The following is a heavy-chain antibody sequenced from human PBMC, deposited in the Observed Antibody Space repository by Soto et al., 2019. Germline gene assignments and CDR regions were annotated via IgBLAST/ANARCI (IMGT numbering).Heavy chain of an antibody. CDR2: ISRDSRSI. J-gene: IGHJ4*02. Sequence: PGGALRLSCVVSGVRFVCYFMPLVRPAPGKGLEWIAGISRDSRSISYGASMKGRFTISRDNAKNSLYLQLNSLRADDTAFYYCVKDALTTVAYYFDYWGQGALVTVS. CDR1: GVRFVCYF. CDR3: VKDALTTVAYYFDY. D-gene: IGHD4-17*01. V-gene: IGHV3-9*01.